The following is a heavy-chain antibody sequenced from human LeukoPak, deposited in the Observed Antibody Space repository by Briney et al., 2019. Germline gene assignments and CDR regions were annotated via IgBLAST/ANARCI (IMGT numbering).Heavy chain of an antibody. V-gene: IGHV1-2*02. D-gene: IGHD6-13*01. Sequence: GASVKVSCKASGYSFTGFYMHWMRQAPRQGLEWMGWIHPNSGGTKYAQKFQGRVTMTRDTSINTAYMELSSLTSDDTAVYYCATLRGSSAHFYYYGGMDVWGQGTTVAVSS. J-gene: IGHJ6*02. CDR3: ATLRGSSAHFYYYGGMDV. CDR1: GYSFTGFY. CDR2: IHPNSGGT.